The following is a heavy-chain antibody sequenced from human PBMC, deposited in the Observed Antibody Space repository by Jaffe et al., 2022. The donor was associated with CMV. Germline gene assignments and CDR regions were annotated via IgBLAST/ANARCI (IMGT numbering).Heavy chain of an antibody. Sequence: QVQLQQSGPGLVKPSQTLSLTCAISGDSVSSNSAAWNWIRQSPSRGLEWLGRTYYRSKWYNDYAVSVKSRITINPDTSKNQFSLQLNSVTPEDTAVYYCAREELGSRESSGWYNIGYWGQGTLVTVSS. V-gene: IGHV6-1*01. J-gene: IGHJ4*02. CDR1: GDSVSSNSAA. CDR3: AREELGSRESSGWYNIGY. D-gene: IGHD6-19*01. CDR2: TYYRSKWYN.